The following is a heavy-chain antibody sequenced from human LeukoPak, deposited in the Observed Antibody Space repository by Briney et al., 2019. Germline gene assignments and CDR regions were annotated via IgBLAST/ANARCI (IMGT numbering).Heavy chain of an antibody. CDR2: IRSKAYGGTT. CDR1: GFTFGDYA. CDR3: TRALGYFDY. V-gene: IGHV3-49*04. Sequence: PGGSLRLSCTASGFTFGDYAMSWVRQAPGKGLEWVGFIRSKAYGGTTEYAASVKGRFTISRDDSKSIAYLQMNSLKTEDTAVYYCTRALGYFDYWGQGTLVTVSS. J-gene: IGHJ4*02.